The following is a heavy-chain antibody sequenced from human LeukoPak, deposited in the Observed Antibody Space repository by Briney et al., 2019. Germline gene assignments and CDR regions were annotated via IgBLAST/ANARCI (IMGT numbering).Heavy chain of an antibody. V-gene: IGHV7-4-1*02. Sequence: ASVKVSCKASGYTFTSYAMNWVRQAPGQGLEWMGWINTNTGNPTYAQGFTGRFVFSLDTSVSTAYLQISSLKAEDTAIYYCARQAVIIPTGMEGPWFDPWGQGTLVAVSS. CDR1: GYTFTSYA. D-gene: IGHD2/OR15-2a*01. J-gene: IGHJ5*02. CDR2: INTNTGNP. CDR3: ARQAVIIPTGMEGPWFDP.